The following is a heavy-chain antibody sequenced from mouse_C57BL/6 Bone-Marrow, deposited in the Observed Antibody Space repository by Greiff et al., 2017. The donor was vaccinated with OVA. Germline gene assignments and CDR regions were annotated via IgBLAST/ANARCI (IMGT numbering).Heavy chain of an antibody. V-gene: IGHV14-4*01. Sequence: VQLQQSGAELVRPGASVKLSCTASGFNITDDYMHWVKQRPEQGLEWIGWIDPENGDTEYASKFQGKAPITADISSNTAYLQLSSLTSEDTAVYYGTSYGNFDYWGQGTTLTVSS. D-gene: IGHD2-1*01. CDR2: IDPENGDT. J-gene: IGHJ2*01. CDR1: GFNITDDY. CDR3: TSYGNFDY.